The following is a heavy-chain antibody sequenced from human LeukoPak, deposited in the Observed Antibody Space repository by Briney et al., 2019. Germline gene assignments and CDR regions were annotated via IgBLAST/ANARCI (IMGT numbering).Heavy chain of an antibody. J-gene: IGHJ4*02. CDR2: ISGSGGST. CDR3: AKDSKVAYYFDY. D-gene: IGHD5-12*01. CDR1: RFTFSSYA. V-gene: IGHV3-23*01. Sequence: AGGSLRLSCAASRFTFSSYAMSWVRQAPGKGLEWVSAISGSGGSTYYADSVKGRFTISRDNSKNTLYLQMNSLRAEDTAVYYCAKDSKVAYYFDYWGQGTLVTVSS.